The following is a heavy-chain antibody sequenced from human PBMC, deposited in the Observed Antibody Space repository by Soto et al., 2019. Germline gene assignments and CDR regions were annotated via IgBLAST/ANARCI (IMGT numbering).Heavy chain of an antibody. CDR3: AKEGTIFGVVIIPDYGMDV. V-gene: IGHV3-30-3*01. CDR2: MSYDGTTK. D-gene: IGHD3-3*01. Sequence: GGSLRLSCAASGFIFSNYVMYWVRQAPGKGLEWVAFMSYDGTTKSYADSVKGRFTISRDNSKNTLYLQMNSLRAEDTAVYYCAKEGTIFGVVIIPDYGMDVWGQGTTVTVSS. J-gene: IGHJ6*02. CDR1: GFIFSNYV.